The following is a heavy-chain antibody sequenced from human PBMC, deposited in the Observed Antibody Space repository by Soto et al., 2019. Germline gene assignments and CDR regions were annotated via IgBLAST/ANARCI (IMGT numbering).Heavy chain of an antibody. V-gene: IGHV1-18*01. D-gene: IGHD6-13*01. CDR3: ADYSSWYHTGWFDS. J-gene: IGHJ5*01. CDR1: GYTFTSYG. CDR2: ISANNGNT. Sequence: QVQLVQSGAEVKKPGASVKVSCKASGYTFTSYGISWVRQTTGQGLAWMGWISANNGNTNYAQKLQGRVTMTTDTSTSRAYMELRSLRSDDTAVYYCADYSSWYHTGWFDSWGQGTLVTVSS.